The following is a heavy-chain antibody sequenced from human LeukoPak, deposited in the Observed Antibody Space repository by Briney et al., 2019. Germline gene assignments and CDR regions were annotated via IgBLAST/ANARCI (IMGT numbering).Heavy chain of an antibody. CDR1: RYTFTDYY. CDR2: INLNSGDT. V-gene: IGHV1-2*02. CDR3: AREFYSSAWHKAFDI. Sequence: ASVKVSCKASRYTFTDYYIHWVRQAPGQGLEWMGCINLNSGDTRYTLTSQGRVTMTRDTPISTAYMELNSLTSDDTAVYYCAREFYSSAWHKAFDIWGQGTVVTVSS. D-gene: IGHD6-19*01. J-gene: IGHJ3*02.